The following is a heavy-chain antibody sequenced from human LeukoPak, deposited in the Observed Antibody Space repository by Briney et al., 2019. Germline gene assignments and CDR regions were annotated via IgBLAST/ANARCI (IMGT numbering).Heavy chain of an antibody. CDR3: ARESGYSGYDR. D-gene: IGHD5-12*01. Sequence: SETLSLTCAVYGGSFSGYYWSWIRQPPGKGLEWIGEINHSGSTNYNPSLKSRVTISVDTSKNQFSLKLSSVTAADTAVYYCARESGYSGYDRWGQGTLVTVSS. J-gene: IGHJ4*02. CDR2: INHSGST. V-gene: IGHV4-34*01. CDR1: GGSFSGYY.